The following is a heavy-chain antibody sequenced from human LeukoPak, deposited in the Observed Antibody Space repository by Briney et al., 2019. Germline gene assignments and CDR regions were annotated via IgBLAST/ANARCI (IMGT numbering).Heavy chain of an antibody. J-gene: IGHJ3*02. CDR2: IIPIFGTA. CDR3: ARCRGRITMVRGVTPGAFDI. V-gene: IGHV1-69*06. D-gene: IGHD3-10*01. CDR1: GGTFSSYA. Sequence: SVKVSCKASGGTFSSYAISWVRQAPGQGLEWMGGIIPIFGTANYAQKFRGRVTITADKSTSTAYMELSSLRSEDTAVYYCARCRGRITMVRGVTPGAFDIWGQGTMVTVSS.